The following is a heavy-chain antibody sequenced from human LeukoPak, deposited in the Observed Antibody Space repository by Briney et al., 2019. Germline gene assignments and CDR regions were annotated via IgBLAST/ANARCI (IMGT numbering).Heavy chain of an antibody. J-gene: IGHJ2*01. CDR3: ARGSWGDWYFDL. CDR2: MNPNSGNT. CDR1: GYTFTSYY. V-gene: IGHV1-8*02. D-gene: IGHD3-16*01. Sequence: ASVKVSCKASGYTFTSYYMHWVRQAPGQGLEWMGWMNPNSGNTGYAQKFQGRVTMTRNTSISTAYMELSSLRSEDTAVYYCARGSWGDWYFDLWGRGTLVTVSS.